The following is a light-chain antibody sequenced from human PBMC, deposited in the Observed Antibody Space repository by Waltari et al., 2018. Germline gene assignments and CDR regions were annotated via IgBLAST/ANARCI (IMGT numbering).Light chain of an antibody. V-gene: IGLV2-14*01. Sequence: SALTQPASVSGSLGQSITFSCTGTSSDVGGYNYVAWYQQHPGKAPKLMIHDCSSRPLGVSIRFSGSKSGNTASLTISGLQADDEADYYCISYSSATPGNVVIGGGTKLTVL. CDR3: ISYSSATPGNVV. CDR1: SSDVGGYNY. J-gene: IGLJ2*01. CDR2: DCS.